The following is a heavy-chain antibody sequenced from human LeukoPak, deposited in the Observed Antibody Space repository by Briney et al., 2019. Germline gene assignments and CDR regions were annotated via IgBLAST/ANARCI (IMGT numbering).Heavy chain of an antibody. CDR2: INHSGST. V-gene: IGHV4-34*01. Sequence: SETLSLTCAVYGGSFSGYYWSWIRQPPGKGLEWIGEINHSGSTNCNPSLKSRVTISVDTSKNQFSLKLSSVTAADTAVYYCARRYIGGGGKFDYWGQGTLVTVSS. J-gene: IGHJ4*02. CDR3: ARRYIGGGGKFDY. CDR1: GGSFSGYY. D-gene: IGHD2-21*01.